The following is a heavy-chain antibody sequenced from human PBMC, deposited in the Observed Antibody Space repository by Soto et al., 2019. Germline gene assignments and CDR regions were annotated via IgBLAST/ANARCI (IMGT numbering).Heavy chain of an antibody. V-gene: IGHV3-33*01. CDR3: ARPSYGSPFYYGMDV. CDR1: GFTFSNFG. D-gene: IGHD3-10*01. J-gene: IGHJ6*02. Sequence: QVQLVESGGGVVQPGKSLRLSCVASGFTFSNFGMDWVRQAPGKGLEWVALIYYDGGNKYYADSVKGRFTISRDNSENTLHLQMNSVRAEDTAVYYCARPSYGSPFYYGMDVWGQGTTVTVSS. CDR2: IYYDGGNK.